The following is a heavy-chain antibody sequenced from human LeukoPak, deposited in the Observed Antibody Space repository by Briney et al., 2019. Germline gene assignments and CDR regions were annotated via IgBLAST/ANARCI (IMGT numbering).Heavy chain of an antibody. CDR3: ASEYSSSGLAFYY. CDR2: TYYRSKWYN. V-gene: IGHV6-1*01. CDR1: GDSVSSNSTA. Sequence: SQTLSLTCAISGDSVSSNSTAWNWIRQSPSRDLEWLGRTYYRSKWYNDYAVSVKSRITINPDTSKSQFSLQLNSVTPEDTAVYYCASEYSSSGLAFYYWGRGTLVTGSS. D-gene: IGHD6-19*01. J-gene: IGHJ4*02.